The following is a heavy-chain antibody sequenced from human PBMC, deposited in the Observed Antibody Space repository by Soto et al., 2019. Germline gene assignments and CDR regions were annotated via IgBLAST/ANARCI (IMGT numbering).Heavy chain of an antibody. CDR1: GFTFSTYW. J-gene: IGHJ6*02. Sequence: EVQLVESGGGLVQPGGSLRLSCAAAGFTFSTYWMHWVRQAPGKGLVWVSRINSDGSTTNYADSVKGRFTISRDNAKNTLYLQMNSLRAEDTAVYYCARDAYYDMGVWGQGTTVTVSS. CDR3: ARDAYYDMGV. CDR2: INSDGSTT. V-gene: IGHV3-74*01.